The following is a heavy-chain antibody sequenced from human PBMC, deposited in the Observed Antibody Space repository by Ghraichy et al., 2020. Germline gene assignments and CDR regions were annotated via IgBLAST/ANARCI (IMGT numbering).Heavy chain of an antibody. CDR2: ISWNRGSI. V-gene: IGHV3-9*01. CDR1: GFTFDDYA. CDR3: AKDFFYSGSYRYFDY. Sequence: GGSLRLSCAASGFTFDDYAMHWVRQAPGKGLEWVSGISWNRGSIGYADSVKGRFTISRDNAKNSLYLQMNSLRAEDTAVYYCAKDFFYSGSYRYFDYWGQGTLVTVSS. J-gene: IGHJ4*02. D-gene: IGHD1-26*01.